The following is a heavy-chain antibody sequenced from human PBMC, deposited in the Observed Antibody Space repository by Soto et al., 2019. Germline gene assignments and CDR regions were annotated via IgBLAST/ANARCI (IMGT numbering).Heavy chain of an antibody. J-gene: IGHJ5*02. CDR1: GHTFTSYD. CDR3: ARAEGRSLDRVS. D-gene: IGHD3-3*01. Sequence: QVQLVQSGAEVKKPGASVTVSCKASGHTFTSYDIHWVRQATGQGLEWMGWKNPNNGNTGYAQKFQGRVTMTRDTSISTAYMEVSGLRYEDTAVYYCARAEGRSLDRVSWGQGTLVTVSS. V-gene: IGHV1-8*01. CDR2: KNPNNGNT.